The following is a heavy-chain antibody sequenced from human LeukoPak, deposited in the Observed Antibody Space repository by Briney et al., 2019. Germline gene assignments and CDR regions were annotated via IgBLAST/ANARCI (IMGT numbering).Heavy chain of an antibody. CDR3: ASAYYYDSSGYYGY. CDR1: GFTFSSYA. Sequence: GGSLRLSCAASGFTFSSYAMHWVRQAPGKGLEWVAAISYDGSNKYYADSVKGRFTISRDNSKNTLYLQMNSLRAEDTAVYYCASAYYYDSSGYYGYWGQGTLVTVSS. J-gene: IGHJ4*02. CDR2: ISYDGSNK. D-gene: IGHD3-22*01. V-gene: IGHV3-30-3*01.